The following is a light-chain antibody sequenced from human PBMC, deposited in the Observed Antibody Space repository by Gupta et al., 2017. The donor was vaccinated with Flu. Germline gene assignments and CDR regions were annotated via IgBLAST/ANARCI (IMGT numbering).Light chain of an antibody. CDR3: QQRNEWPGT. Sequence: PATLSASPGERATLSGRTSHGVNTYLAWYQQKPAKAPRLLIYGATNRATGVPARFSGSGSGTDFTLTISSLEPEDFAVYYCQQRNEWPGTFGQGTKLEIK. CDR2: GAT. V-gene: IGKV3-11*01. J-gene: IGKJ2*01. CDR1: HGVNTY.